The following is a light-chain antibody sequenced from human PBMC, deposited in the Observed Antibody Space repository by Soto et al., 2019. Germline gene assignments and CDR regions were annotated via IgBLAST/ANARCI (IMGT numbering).Light chain of an antibody. CDR1: QSVLYSSDNKNY. J-gene: IGKJ5*01. V-gene: IGKV4-1*01. CDR2: WAS. CDR3: QQYYSTPRT. Sequence: IVMTQSPDSLAVSLGERATINCKSSQSVLYSSDNKNYLAWYQQKPGQPPKLLIYWASTRESGVPDRFSGSGSGTDFTLTISSLHAGDVAVYYCQQYYSTPRTFGQGTRLEIK.